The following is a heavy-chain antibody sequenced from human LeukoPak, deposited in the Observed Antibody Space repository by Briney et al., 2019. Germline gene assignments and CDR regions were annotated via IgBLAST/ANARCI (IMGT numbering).Heavy chain of an antibody. CDR3: ARDPLYDFWSGYKSNWFDP. CDR2: IYTSGTT. D-gene: IGHD3-3*01. CDR1: GASISSYY. V-gene: IGHV4-4*07. J-gene: IGHJ5*02. Sequence: SETPSLTCTVSGASISSYYWSWIRQPAGKGLEWFGRIYTSGTTNYNPSLKSRVTMSVDTSKNQFSLKLSSVTAADTAVYYCARDPLYDFWSGYKSNWFDPWGQGTLVTVSS.